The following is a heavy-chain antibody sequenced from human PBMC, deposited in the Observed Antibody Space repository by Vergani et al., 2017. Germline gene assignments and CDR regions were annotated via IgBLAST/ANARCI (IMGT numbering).Heavy chain of an antibody. CDR3: AKWTVHGDLNMVRGEVGGFDY. CDR2: ISCSGGST. V-gene: IGHV3-23*01. Sequence: EVQLLESGGGLVQPGGSLRLSCAASGFTFSSYAMSWVRQAPGKGLEWVSAISCSGGSTYYADSVKGRFTISRDNSKNTLYLQMNSLRAEDTAVYYCAKWTVHGDLNMVRGEVGGFDYWGQGTLVTVSS. J-gene: IGHJ4*02. D-gene: IGHD3-10*01. CDR1: GFTFSSYA.